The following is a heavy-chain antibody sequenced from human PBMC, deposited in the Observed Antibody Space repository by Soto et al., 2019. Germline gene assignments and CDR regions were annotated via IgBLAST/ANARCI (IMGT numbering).Heavy chain of an antibody. J-gene: IGHJ5*02. CDR3: ARTPGIAAAKSWDWFDP. D-gene: IGHD6-13*01. Sequence: GASVKVSCKASGYTFTSYGISWVRQAPGQGLEWMGWISAYNGNTNYAQKLQGRVTMTTDTSTSTAYMELRSLRSDDTAVYYCARTPGIAAAKSWDWFDPWGQGTLVTVSS. CDR2: ISAYNGNT. CDR1: GYTFTSYG. V-gene: IGHV1-18*01.